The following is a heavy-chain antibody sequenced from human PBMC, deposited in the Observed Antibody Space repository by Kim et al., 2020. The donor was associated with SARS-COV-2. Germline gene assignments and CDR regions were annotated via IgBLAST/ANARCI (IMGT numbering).Heavy chain of an antibody. J-gene: IGHJ4*02. V-gene: IGHV3-9*01. CDR3: AKDLYSSSSHYFDY. Sequence: GGSLRLSCAASGFTFDDYAMHWVRQAPGKGLEWVSGISWNSGSIGYADSVKGRFTISRDNAKNSLYLQMNSLRAEDTALYYCAKDLYSSSSHYFDYWGQG. D-gene: IGHD6-6*01. CDR2: ISWNSGSI. CDR1: GFTFDDYA.